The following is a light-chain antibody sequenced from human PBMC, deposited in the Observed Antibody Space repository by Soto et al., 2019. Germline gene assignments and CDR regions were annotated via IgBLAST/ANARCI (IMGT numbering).Light chain of an antibody. Sequence: DIQMTQSPSSLSASVGDRVTITCRASQDIGNDLGWYQQKPGKAPKRLIYAASSLESGVPARFSGSGSGTEFPLTISSLQPEDFATYYCLQHNSYPRAFGQGTKVEIK. CDR3: LQHNSYPRA. CDR2: AAS. V-gene: IGKV1-17*01. CDR1: QDIGND. J-gene: IGKJ1*01.